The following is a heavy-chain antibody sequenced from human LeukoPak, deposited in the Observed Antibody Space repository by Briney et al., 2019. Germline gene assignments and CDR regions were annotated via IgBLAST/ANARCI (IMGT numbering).Heavy chain of an antibody. J-gene: IGHJ5*02. Sequence: GSLRLSRAASGFTFSSYGMHWVRQAPGKGLEWVAVIWYDGSNKYYADSVKGRFTISRDNSKNTLYLQMNSLRAEDTAVYYCARDPIHYGSGYNWFDPWGQGTLVTVS. D-gene: IGHD3-10*01. V-gene: IGHV3-33*01. CDR2: IWYDGSNK. CDR1: GFTFSSYG. CDR3: ARDPIHYGSGYNWFDP.